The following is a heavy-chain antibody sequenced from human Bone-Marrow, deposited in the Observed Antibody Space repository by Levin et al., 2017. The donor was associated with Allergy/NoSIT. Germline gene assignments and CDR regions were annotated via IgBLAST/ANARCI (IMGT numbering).Heavy chain of an antibody. CDR2: INPNSGGT. Sequence: ASVKVSCKASGYTFTDYYMNWVRQAPGQGLEWMGWINPNSGGTNYAQKFQGRVTMTRDTSISTAYMELSGLRSDDTAVYYCARDPDYYDRAFDIWGQGTMVTVSA. CDR1: GYTFTDYY. J-gene: IGHJ3*02. CDR3: ARDPDYYDRAFDI. D-gene: IGHD3-22*01. V-gene: IGHV1-2*02.